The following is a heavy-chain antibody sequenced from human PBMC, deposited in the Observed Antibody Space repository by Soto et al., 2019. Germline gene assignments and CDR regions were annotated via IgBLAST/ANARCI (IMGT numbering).Heavy chain of an antibody. CDR3: ARARRSHYYYGMDV. J-gene: IGHJ6*02. CDR1: GYTFTSYD. Sequence: GASVKVSCKASGYTFTSYDINWVRQATGQGLEWMGWMNPNSGNTGYAQKFQGRVTMTRNTSISTAYMELSSLRSEDTAVYYCARARRSHYYYGMDVWGQGATVTVSS. V-gene: IGHV1-8*01. CDR2: MNPNSGNT.